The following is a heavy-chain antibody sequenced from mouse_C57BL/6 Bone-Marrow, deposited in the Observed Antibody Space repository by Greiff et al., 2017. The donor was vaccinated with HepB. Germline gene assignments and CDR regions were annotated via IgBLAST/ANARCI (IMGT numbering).Heavy chain of an antibody. CDR1: GFTFSDAW. CDR2: IRNKANNHAT. J-gene: IGHJ1*03. Sequence: EVQLVESGGGLVQPGGSMKLSCAASGFTFSDAWMDWVRQSPEKGLEWVAEIRNKANNHATYYAESVKGRFTISRDDSKSSVYLQMNSLRAEDTGIYYCSRYSNRWYFDVWGTGTTVTVSS. D-gene: IGHD2-5*01. V-gene: IGHV6-6*01. CDR3: SRYSNRWYFDV.